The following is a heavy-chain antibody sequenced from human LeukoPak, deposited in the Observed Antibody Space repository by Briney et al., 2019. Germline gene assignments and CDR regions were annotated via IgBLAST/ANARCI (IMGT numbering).Heavy chain of an antibody. CDR3: AGAAGYSYGYYYYYYMDV. D-gene: IGHD5-18*01. CDR1: GFTVSSYY. J-gene: IGHJ6*03. Sequence: GGSLRLSCAASGFTVSSYYMSWVRQAPGKGLEWVSVIYSGGSTYYADSVKGRFTISRDNSKNTLYLQMNSLRAEDTAVYYCAGAAGYSYGYYYYYYMDVWGKGTTVTISS. V-gene: IGHV3-66*01. CDR2: IYSGGST.